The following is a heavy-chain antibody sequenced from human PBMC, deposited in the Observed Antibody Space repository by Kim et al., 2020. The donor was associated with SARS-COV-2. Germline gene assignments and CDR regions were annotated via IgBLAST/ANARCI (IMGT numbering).Heavy chain of an antibody. CDR1: RDSVSSNRAA. D-gene: IGHD2-21*02. Sequence: SQTLSLTCAMSRDSVSSNRAAWNWVRQSPSRGLEWLGRTFYRSKWYNEYALSVKSRIAINPDTSNNQFSLHLNSVTPEDTALYYCAREDYTGDSRGFDYWGQGTLVTVSS. CDR3: AREDYTGDSRGFDY. V-gene: IGHV6-1*01. CDR2: TFYRSKWYN. J-gene: IGHJ4*02.